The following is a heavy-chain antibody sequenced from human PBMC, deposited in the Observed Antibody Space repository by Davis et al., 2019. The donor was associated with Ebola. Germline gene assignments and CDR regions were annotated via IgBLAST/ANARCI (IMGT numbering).Heavy chain of an antibody. J-gene: IGHJ6*02. CDR3: ARDGPSSSSWYQYYYYYGMDV. CDR1: GFTFSSYG. D-gene: IGHD6-13*01. V-gene: IGHV3-33*01. CDR2: IWYDGSNK. Sequence: GESLKISRAASGFTFSSYGMHWVRQAPGKGLEWVAVIWYDGSNKYYADSVKGRFTISRDNSKNTLYLQMNSLRAEDTAVYYCARDGPSSSSWYQYYYYYGMDVWGQGTTVTISS.